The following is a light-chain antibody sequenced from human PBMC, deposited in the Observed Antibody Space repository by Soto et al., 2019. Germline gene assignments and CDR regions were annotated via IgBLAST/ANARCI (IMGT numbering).Light chain of an antibody. CDR3: QQHGSSLLT. Sequence: EIVLTQSPGTLSLSPGERATLSCRASQSVSSSYLAWYQQKPGQAPRLLIYGASSRATGIPDRFRGSGSGTDFTLTISRLEPEDFAVYYCQQHGSSLLTFGGGTKVEIK. CDR1: QSVSSSY. V-gene: IGKV3-20*01. CDR2: GAS. J-gene: IGKJ4*01.